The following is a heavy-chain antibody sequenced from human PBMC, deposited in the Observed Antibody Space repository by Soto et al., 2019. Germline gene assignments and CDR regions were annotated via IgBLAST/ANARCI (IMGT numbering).Heavy chain of an antibody. CDR3: ARSTLRYYSDTSGYHFDH. V-gene: IGHV3-48*01. Sequence: PGGSLRLSCAASGFTFSSYSMNWVRQAPGKGLEWVSYISSSSTTKYYADSVKGRFTISRDNAKNSLYLQMNSLSAEDTAVYYCARSTLRYYSDTSGYHFDHWGQGTLVTVSS. CDR1: GFTFSSYS. J-gene: IGHJ4*02. D-gene: IGHD3-22*01. CDR2: ISSSSTTK.